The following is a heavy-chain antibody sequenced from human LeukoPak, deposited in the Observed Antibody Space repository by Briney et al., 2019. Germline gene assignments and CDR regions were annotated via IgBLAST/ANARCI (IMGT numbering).Heavy chain of an antibody. V-gene: IGHV1-46*01. Sequence: ASVKVSCKASGYTFTSYYMHWVRQAPGQGLEWMGIINPSGGSTSYAQKFQGRVTMTRDTSTSTVYMELSSLRSEDTAVYYCARDNGGSFLRGYNWFDPGPQGTVVSVSS. CDR1: GYTFTSYY. J-gene: IGHJ5*02. CDR2: INPSGGST. CDR3: ARDNGGSFLRGYNWFDP. D-gene: IGHD3-10*01.